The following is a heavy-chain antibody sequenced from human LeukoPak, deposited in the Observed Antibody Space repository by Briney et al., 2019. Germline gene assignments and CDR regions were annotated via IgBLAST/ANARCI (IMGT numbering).Heavy chain of an antibody. CDR1: GFTFSSYS. D-gene: IGHD4-23*01. CDR2: ISNDGSNK. J-gene: IGHJ4*02. Sequence: GSLRLSCAASGFTFSSYSMNWVRQAPGKGLEWVAVISNDGSNKYYADSVKGRFTISRDNSKNTLYLQMNGLRAEDTAVYYCAKFSPYGGNSYWGQGTLVTVSS. CDR3: AKFSPYGGNSY. V-gene: IGHV3-30*18.